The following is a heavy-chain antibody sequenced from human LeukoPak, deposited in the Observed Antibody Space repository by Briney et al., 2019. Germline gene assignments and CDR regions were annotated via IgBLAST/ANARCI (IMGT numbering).Heavy chain of an antibody. CDR3: AKGYGSGSYYKPYFDY. J-gene: IGHJ4*02. CDR2: ISWNSGSI. D-gene: IGHD3-10*01. CDR1: GFTFDDYA. Sequence: GRSLRLSCAASGFTFDDYAMHWVRQAPGKGLEWVSGISWNSGSIGYTDSVKGRFTISRDNAKNSLYLQMNSLRAEDTALYYCAKGYGSGSYYKPYFDYWGQGTLVTVSS. V-gene: IGHV3-9*01.